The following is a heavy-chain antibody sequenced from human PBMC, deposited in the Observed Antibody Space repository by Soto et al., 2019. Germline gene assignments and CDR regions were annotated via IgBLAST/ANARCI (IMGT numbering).Heavy chain of an antibody. CDR3: ARGAADTAMVDS. D-gene: IGHD5-18*01. Sequence: TFSGGSIRSYYWTWIRQPPGKGLEWLGYIFYSGSTFYNPSLKSRVTISIHTSKSQFSLQLTSVTAADTAVYYCARGAADTAMVDSWGQGTLVTVSS. CDR1: GGSIRSYY. J-gene: IGHJ4*02. V-gene: IGHV4-59*01. CDR2: IFYSGST.